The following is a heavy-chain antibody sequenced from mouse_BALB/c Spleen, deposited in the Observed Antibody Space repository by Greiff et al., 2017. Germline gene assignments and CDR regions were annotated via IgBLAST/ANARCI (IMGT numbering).Heavy chain of an antibody. CDR2: IDPANGNT. CDR3: ARNGYYGWFAY. CDR1: GFNIKDTY. Sequence: EVQLVESGAELVKPGASVKLSCTASGFNIKDTYMHWVKQRPEQCLEWIGRIDPANGNTKYDPKFQGKATITADTSSNTAYLQLSSLTSEDTAVYYCARNGYYGWFAYWGQGTLVTVSA. J-gene: IGHJ3*01. D-gene: IGHD2-3*01. V-gene: IGHV14-3*02.